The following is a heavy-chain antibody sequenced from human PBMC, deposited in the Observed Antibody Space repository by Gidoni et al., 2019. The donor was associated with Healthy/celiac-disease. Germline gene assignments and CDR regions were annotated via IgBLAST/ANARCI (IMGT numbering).Heavy chain of an antibody. J-gene: IGHJ4*02. Sequence: EVQRLECGGGFVSAGGSLRLSCAASGVTFTGHAMSWVRQGPGKGLGWFSAMSGIGGSTYCADSVKGRFTISGDNSKNTLYLQMNSLRAEETAVYYCASHSNYLITTIRIDYWGQGTLVTVSS. CDR3: ASHSNYLITTIRIDY. D-gene: IGHD1-7*01. CDR2: MSGIGGST. CDR1: GVTFTGHA. V-gene: IGHV3-23*01.